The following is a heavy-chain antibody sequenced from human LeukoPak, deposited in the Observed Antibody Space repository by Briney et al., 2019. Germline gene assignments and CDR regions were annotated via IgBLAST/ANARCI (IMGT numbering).Heavy chain of an antibody. CDR1: VLTFSDYY. CDR2: ISGSRTTI. V-gene: IGHV3-11*04. D-gene: IGHD3-22*01. Sequence: PGGSLRLSCAASVLTFSDYYMTWIPQARGQGLEGGSSISGSRTTIYSADSVGGRFTVSRHNARNSLFLHMNSLRAEDTAVYYCAVQITMIVVVPYFDYWGQGTLVTVSS. CDR3: AVQITMIVVVPYFDY. J-gene: IGHJ4*02.